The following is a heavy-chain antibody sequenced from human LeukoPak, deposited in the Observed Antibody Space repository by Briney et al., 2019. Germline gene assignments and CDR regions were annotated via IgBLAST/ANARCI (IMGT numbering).Heavy chain of an antibody. D-gene: IGHD6-13*01. CDR2: IYYTGTT. V-gene: IGHV4-59*05. Sequence: SETLSLTCTVSGGPISSYYWSWIRQPPGKGLEWIGSIYYTGTTYYNPSRKSRVTVSVDTSKNQSSLKLTSVTAADTAVYYCARSMAAAGPTHNWFDPWGHGTLVTVSS. CDR1: GGPISSYY. CDR3: ARSMAAAGPTHNWFDP. J-gene: IGHJ5*02.